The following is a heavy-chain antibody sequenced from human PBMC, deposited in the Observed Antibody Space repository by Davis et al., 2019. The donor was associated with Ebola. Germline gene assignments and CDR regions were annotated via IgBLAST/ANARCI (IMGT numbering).Heavy chain of an antibody. Sequence: SVKVSCKASGGTFSSYAISWVRQAPGQGLEWMGGIIPIFGTANYAQKFQGRVTITADESTSTAYMELSSLRSEDTAVYYCARAGEVGATLYYYMDVWGKGTTVTVSS. CDR3: ARAGEVGATLYYYMDV. CDR2: IIPIFGTA. D-gene: IGHD1-26*01. CDR1: GGTFSSYA. J-gene: IGHJ6*03. V-gene: IGHV1-69*13.